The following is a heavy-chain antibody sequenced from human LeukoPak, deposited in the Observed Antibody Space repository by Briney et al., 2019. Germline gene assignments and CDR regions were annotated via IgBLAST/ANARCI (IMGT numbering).Heavy chain of an antibody. V-gene: IGHV3-30*04. D-gene: IGHD2-15*01. CDR3: ARATGGSCTNGWDY. J-gene: IGHJ4*02. CDR2: ISYDGSNK. CDR1: GFTFSSYA. Sequence: GRSLRLSCAASGFTFSSYAMHWVRQAPGKGLEWVAVISYDGSNKYYADSVKGRFTISRDNSKNTLYLQMNSLRAEDTAVYYCARATGGSCTNGWDYWDQGTLVTVSS.